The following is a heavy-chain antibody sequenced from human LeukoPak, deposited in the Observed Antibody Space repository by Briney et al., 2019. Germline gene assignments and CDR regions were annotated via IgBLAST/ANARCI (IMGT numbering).Heavy chain of an antibody. V-gene: IGHV1-24*01. J-gene: IGHJ4*02. D-gene: IGHD3-10*01. CDR1: GYTLTELS. CDR2: FDPEDGET. Sequence: GASVKVSCKVSGYTLTELSMHWVRQAPGKGLAWMGGFDPEDGETIYAQKFQGRVTMTEDTSTDTAYMELSSLRSEDTAVYYCATGGYGSGSYYSGAHFDYWGQGTLVTVSS. CDR3: ATGGYGSGSYYSGAHFDY.